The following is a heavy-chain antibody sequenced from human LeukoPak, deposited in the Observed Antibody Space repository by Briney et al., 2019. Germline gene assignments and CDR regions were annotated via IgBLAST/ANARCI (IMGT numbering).Heavy chain of an antibody. CDR1: GFTFSTYN. CDR3: ARDPPLGSCSTISCPHLDY. CDR2: INGRSNYI. Sequence: GGSLRLSCAASGFTFSTYNMNWVRQAPGEGLEWVSSINGRSNYIYYADSVKGRFTISRDNAKNSLYLQMNSLRAEDTAVYYCARDPPLGSCSTISCPHLDYWGQGTLVTVSS. D-gene: IGHD2-2*01. J-gene: IGHJ4*02. V-gene: IGHV3-21*01.